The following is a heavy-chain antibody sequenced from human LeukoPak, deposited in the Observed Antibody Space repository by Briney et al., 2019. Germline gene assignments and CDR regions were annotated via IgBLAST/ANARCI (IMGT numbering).Heavy chain of an antibody. D-gene: IGHD6-19*01. CDR1: GLNFDDYA. J-gene: IGHJ4*02. CDR3: ARESDSSGWYDY. CDR2: ISGDGGST. V-gene: IGHV3-43*02. Sequence: GGSLRLSCAAPGLNFDDYAIHWVRQAPEKGLEWVSPISGDGGSTFYADSVRGRFTISRDNSKNSLYLQMSSLRSEDTAFYFCARESDSSGWYDYWGQRTLVTVSS.